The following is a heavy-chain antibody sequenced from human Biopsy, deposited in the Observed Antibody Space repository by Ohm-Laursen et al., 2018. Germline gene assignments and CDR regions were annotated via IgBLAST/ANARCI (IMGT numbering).Heavy chain of an antibody. Sequence: SEALSLTCPVSGASIISGGHFWNWIRQHPGKGLEWIGYIYYSGSTNSNPSLKSRVTVSVDTSKNQFSLKLTSVTAADTAVYYCARATNSTGWPYYYFYGMDVWGQGTTVTVSS. CDR3: ARATNSTGWPYYYFYGMDV. D-gene: IGHD2/OR15-2a*01. V-gene: IGHV4-61*08. CDR1: GASIISGGHF. CDR2: IYYSGST. J-gene: IGHJ6*02.